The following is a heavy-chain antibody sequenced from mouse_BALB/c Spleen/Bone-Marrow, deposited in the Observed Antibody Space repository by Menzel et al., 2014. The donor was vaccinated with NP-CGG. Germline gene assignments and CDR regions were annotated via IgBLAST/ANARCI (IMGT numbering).Heavy chain of an antibody. V-gene: IGHV5-17*02. Sequence: EVKLVESGGGLVQPGGSRKLSCAASGFTFSSFGMHWVRQAPEKGLEWVAYISSGSSTIYYADTVKGRFTIPRDNPKNTLFLQMTSLRSEDTAMYYCARWGYYYAMDYWGQGTSVTVSS. J-gene: IGHJ4*01. CDR1: GFTFSSFG. CDR2: ISSGSSTI. CDR3: ARWGYYYAMDY.